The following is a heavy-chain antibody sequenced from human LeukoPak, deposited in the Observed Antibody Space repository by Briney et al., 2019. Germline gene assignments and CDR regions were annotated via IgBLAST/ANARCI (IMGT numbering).Heavy chain of an antibody. Sequence: GGSLRLSCAASGFTFSSYWMHWVRQAPGKGLVWVSRINSDGSSTSYADSVKGRFTISRDNSKNTLYLQMNSLRAEDTAVYYCARSQHYYDSSGYVFDYWGQGTLVTVSS. J-gene: IGHJ4*02. CDR2: INSDGSST. D-gene: IGHD3-22*01. CDR1: GFTFSSYW. CDR3: ARSQHYYDSSGYVFDY. V-gene: IGHV3-74*01.